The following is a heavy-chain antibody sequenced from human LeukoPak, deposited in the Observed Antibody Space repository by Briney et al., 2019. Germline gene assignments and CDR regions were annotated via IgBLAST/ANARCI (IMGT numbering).Heavy chain of an antibody. J-gene: IGHJ4*02. CDR1: GFTFSDYS. Sequence: GGSLRLSCAASGFTFSDYSMNWVRQAPGKGLEWVSYISTSGNYIYYADSVKGRFTISRDNAKNSLYLQMNSLRAEDTAVYYCSRGSYNSGGTSDYWGQGNLVTVSS. CDR3: SRGSYNSGGTSDY. D-gene: IGHD2-15*01. CDR2: ISTSGNYI. V-gene: IGHV3-21*01.